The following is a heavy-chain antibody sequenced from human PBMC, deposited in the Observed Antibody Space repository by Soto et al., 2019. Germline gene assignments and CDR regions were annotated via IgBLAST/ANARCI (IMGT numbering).Heavy chain of an antibody. Sequence: PGGSLRLSCAASGFTFSSYAMSWVRQAPGKGLEWVSLIDASGGSTYYPDSVKGRFTISRDNSKNTLYLQLNNLRAEDTAVFYCAKCTVGTCYHFDYWGQGALVTVSS. CDR2: IDASGGST. V-gene: IGHV3-23*01. CDR3: AKCTVGTCYHFDY. J-gene: IGHJ4*02. CDR1: GFTFSSYA. D-gene: IGHD2-15*01.